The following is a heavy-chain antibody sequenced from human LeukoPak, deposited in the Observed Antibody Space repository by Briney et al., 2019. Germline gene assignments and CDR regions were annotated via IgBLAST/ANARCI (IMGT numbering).Heavy chain of an antibody. CDR3: AKGTYYDSSGYYFDY. CDR2: ISGSGGST. J-gene: IGHJ4*02. Sequence: GGSLRLSCAASGFTLSSYSMNWVRQAPGKGLEWVSAISGSGGSTYYADSVKGRFTISRDNSKNTLYLQMNSLRAEDTAVYYCAKGTYYDSSGYYFDYWGQGTLVTVSS. V-gene: IGHV3-23*01. D-gene: IGHD3-22*01. CDR1: GFTLSSYS.